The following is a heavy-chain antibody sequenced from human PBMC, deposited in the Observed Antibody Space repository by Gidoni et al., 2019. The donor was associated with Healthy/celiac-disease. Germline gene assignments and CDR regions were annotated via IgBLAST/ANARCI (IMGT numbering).Heavy chain of an antibody. CDR2: ISWDGGST. Sequence: EVQLVESGGVVVQPGGSLRLSCAASGFTFDDYTMHWVRQAPGKGLEWVSLISWDGGSTYYADSVKGRFTISRDNSKNSLYLQMNSLRTEDTALYYCAKDIWSGYYTGMPSHWGQGTLVTVSS. J-gene: IGHJ4*02. V-gene: IGHV3-43*01. D-gene: IGHD3-3*01. CDR1: GFTFDDYT. CDR3: AKDIWSGYYTGMPSH.